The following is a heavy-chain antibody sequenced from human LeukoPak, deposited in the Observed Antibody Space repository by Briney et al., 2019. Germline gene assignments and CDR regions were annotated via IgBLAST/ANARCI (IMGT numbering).Heavy chain of an antibody. D-gene: IGHD1-26*01. CDR1: GITFSNHG. J-gene: IGHJ4*02. CDR3: AKVSESGSYYGVFDC. CDR2: VSTSGDVK. V-gene: IGHV3-23*01. Sequence: GGTLRLSCAVSGITFSNHGMNWVRQAPGKGLEWVSGVSTSGDVKWYADSVKGRFIISRDNSKNTLYLQMNSLRAEDTAVYYCAKVSESGSYYGVFDCWGQGTLVTVSS.